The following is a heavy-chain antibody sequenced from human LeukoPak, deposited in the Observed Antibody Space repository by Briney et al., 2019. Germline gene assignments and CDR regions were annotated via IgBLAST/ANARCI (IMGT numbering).Heavy chain of an antibody. CDR2: IYHSGST. V-gene: IGHV4-39*01. D-gene: IGHD6-19*01. CDR1: GVSINNSNYY. Sequence: SETLSLTCTVSGVSINNSNYYWGWIRQPPGKRLEWIGSIYHSGSTYYTPSLKGRVIISVDTSKSQFSLNLTSVTAADTAVYYCARLGAVTGTFDYWGQGTLVTVSS. CDR3: ARLGAVTGTFDY. J-gene: IGHJ4*02.